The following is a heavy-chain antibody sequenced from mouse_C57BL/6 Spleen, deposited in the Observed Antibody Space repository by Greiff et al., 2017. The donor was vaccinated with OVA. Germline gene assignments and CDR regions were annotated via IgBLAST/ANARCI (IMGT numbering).Heavy chain of an antibody. V-gene: IGHV3-6*01. CDR3: ARTGTGSDY. J-gene: IGHJ2*01. CDR2: ISYDGSN. D-gene: IGHD4-1*01. CDR1: GYSITSGYF. Sequence: VQLQQSGPGLVKPSQSLSLTCSVSGYSITSGYFWNWIRQFPGNILEWMGFISYDGSNNYNPSLKNRISITRDTSKNPFFLPLNSLTTEDTATYYCARTGTGSDYWGQGTTLTVSS.